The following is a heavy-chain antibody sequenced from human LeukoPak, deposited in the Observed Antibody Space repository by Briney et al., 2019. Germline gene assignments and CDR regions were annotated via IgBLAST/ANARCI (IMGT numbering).Heavy chain of an antibody. CDR1: RYSFTSYW. J-gene: IGHJ6*02. CDR2: IYPGDSGT. CDR3: ARVGRVGSYYYGMDV. V-gene: IGHV5-51*01. D-gene: IGHD3-10*01. Sequence: GESLKISCKGSRYSFTSYWIGWVRQMPGKGLEWMGIIYPGDSGTRYSPSFQGQVTISADKSTSTAYLQWSSLKASDTAMYYCARVGRVGSYYYGMDVWGQGTTVTVSS.